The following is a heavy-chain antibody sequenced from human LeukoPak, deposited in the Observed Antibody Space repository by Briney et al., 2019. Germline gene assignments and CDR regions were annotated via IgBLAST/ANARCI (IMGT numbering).Heavy chain of an antibody. CDR1: GYSMSSGYY. V-gene: IGHV4-38-2*02. CDR2: IFHSGNS. CDR3: ARVDSSNWYEYRGYFDY. D-gene: IGHD6-13*01. J-gene: IGHJ4*02. Sequence: KSSETLSLTCTVSGYSMSSGYYWGWIRQPPGKGLQWIGSIFHSGNSYYNPSLKSRVTISVDTSKNQFSLKVNSVTAADTAVYYCARVDSSNWYEYRGYFDYWGQGTLVTVSS.